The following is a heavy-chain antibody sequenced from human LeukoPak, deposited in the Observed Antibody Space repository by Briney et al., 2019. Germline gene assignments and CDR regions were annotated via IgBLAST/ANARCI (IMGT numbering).Heavy chain of an antibody. CDR2: IYYSGST. J-gene: IGHJ6*02. CDR3: ARIITMAYYGMDV. CDR1: GGSISSGDYY. V-gene: IGHV4-30-4*01. Sequence: PSETLSLTCTVSGGSISSGDYYWSWIRQPPGKGLEWLGYIYYSGSTYYNPSLKSRVTISVDTSKNQFSLKLSSVTAADTAVYYCARIITMAYYGMDVWGQGTTVTVSS. D-gene: IGHD3-10*01.